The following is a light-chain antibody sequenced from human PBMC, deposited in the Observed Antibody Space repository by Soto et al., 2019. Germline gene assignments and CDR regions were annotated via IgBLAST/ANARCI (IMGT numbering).Light chain of an antibody. CDR2: ATS. J-gene: IGKJ4*01. CDR1: QGIAPY. Sequence: DVQMTQSPSSLSAFVGDRVTITCRASQGIAPYLAWFQQKPGKVPKLLIYATSTLQSGVPSRFSGSGSGTDFTLTFNSLQPEDVGTYYCQKYNSAPLTFGGGTKVDI. CDR3: QKYNSAPLT. V-gene: IGKV1-27*01.